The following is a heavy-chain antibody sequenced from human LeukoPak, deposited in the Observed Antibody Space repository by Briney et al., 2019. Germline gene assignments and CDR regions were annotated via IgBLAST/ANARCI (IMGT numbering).Heavy chain of an antibody. Sequence: PSETLSLTCAVYGGSFSGYYWSWIRQPPGKGLEWIGEINHSGSTNYNPSLKSRVTISVDTSKNQFSLKLSSVTAADTAVYYCARHPWFGELLGFDYWGREPWSPSPQ. CDR3: ARHPWFGELLGFDY. CDR2: INHSGST. CDR1: GGSFSGYY. J-gene: IGHJ4*02. V-gene: IGHV4-34*01. D-gene: IGHD3-10*01.